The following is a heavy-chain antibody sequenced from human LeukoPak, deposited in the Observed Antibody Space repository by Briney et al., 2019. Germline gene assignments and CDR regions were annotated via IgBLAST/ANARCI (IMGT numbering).Heavy chain of an antibody. CDR2: ISYDGSNK. V-gene: IGHV3-30*18. CDR1: GFTFSSYG. J-gene: IGHJ4*02. D-gene: IGHD5-24*01. Sequence: PGRSLRLSCAASGFTFSSYGMHWVRQAPGKGLEWVAVISYDGSNKYYADSVKGRFTISRDNSKNTLYLQMNSLRAEDTAVYYCAKGAGDGYNTHYFDYWGQGTLVTVSS. CDR3: AKGAGDGYNTHYFDY.